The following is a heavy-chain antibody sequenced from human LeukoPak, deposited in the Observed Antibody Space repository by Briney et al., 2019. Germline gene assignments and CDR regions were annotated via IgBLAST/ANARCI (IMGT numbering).Heavy chain of an antibody. CDR2: IGYDGRFK. D-gene: IGHD1-1*01. J-gene: IGHJ4*02. CDR1: GFTFNKYP. CDR3: ARDPRTGSPDYFDY. V-gene: IGHV3-30*04. Sequence: GGSLTLSCATSGFTFNKYPMHWVRQAPGKGLEWVAVIGYDGRFKFHSDSVKGRFTISRDDSKNPLYLQMNSLRPEDTAVYYCARDPRTGSPDYFDYWGQGTLVTVST.